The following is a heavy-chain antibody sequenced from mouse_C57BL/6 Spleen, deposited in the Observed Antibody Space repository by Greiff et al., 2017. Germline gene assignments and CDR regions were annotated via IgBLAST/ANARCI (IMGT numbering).Heavy chain of an antibody. Sequence: EVQLQQSGTVLARPGASVKMSCKTSGYTFTSYWMHWVKQRPGQGLEWIGAIYPGNSDTSYNQKFKGKAKLTAVTSASTAYMELSSLTNEDSAVYYCTREAITTVVADYWGQGTTLTVSS. CDR3: TREAITTVVADY. CDR1: GYTFTSYW. D-gene: IGHD1-1*01. J-gene: IGHJ2*01. CDR2: IYPGNSDT. V-gene: IGHV1-5*01.